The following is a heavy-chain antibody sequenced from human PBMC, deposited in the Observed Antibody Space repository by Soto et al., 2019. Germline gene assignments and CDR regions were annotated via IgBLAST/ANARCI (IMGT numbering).Heavy chain of an antibody. CDR3: ANRGYSYGFVIY. D-gene: IGHD5-18*01. J-gene: IGHJ4*02. CDR1: GGTFSSYT. CDR2: IIPMLGIA. Sequence: QVQLVQSGAEVKKPGSSVKVSCKASGGTFSSYTFSWVRQAPGQGLEWMGRIIPMLGIANYAQKFQGRVTITADKSTSTAYMELISLRSEDTDVYYCANRGYSYGFVIYWGQGTLVTVSS. V-gene: IGHV1-69*02.